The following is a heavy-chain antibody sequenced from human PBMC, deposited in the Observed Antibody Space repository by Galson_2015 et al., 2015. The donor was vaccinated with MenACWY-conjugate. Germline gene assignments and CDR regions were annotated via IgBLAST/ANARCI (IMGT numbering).Heavy chain of an antibody. CDR3: AIVRMGYCHGGTCYGLDV. CDR2: FDPEDGKT. V-gene: IGHV1-24*01. Sequence: SVKVSCKVSGHSLSDLSMHWVRQAPGGGLEWMGGFDPEDGKTIYAEKFQGRVTTTEDTSTDTVYMELTSLTSEDTAVYFCAIVRMGYCHGGTCYGLDVWGQGTTVTVSS. J-gene: IGHJ6*02. D-gene: IGHD2-15*01. CDR1: GHSLSDLS.